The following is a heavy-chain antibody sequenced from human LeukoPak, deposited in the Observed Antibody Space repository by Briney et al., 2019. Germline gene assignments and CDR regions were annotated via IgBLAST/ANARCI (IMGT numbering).Heavy chain of an antibody. CDR3: ARDRYYGSGSYYNHYYGMDV. J-gene: IGHJ6*02. V-gene: IGHV4-4*07. CDR2: IYTSGST. CDR1: GGSISSYY. D-gene: IGHD3-10*01. Sequence: SETLSLTRTVSGGSISSYYWSWIRQPAGKGLEWIGRIYTSGSTNYNPSLKSRVTMSVDTSKNQFSLKLSSVTAADTAVYYCARDRYYGSGSYYNHYYGMDVWGQGTTVTVSS.